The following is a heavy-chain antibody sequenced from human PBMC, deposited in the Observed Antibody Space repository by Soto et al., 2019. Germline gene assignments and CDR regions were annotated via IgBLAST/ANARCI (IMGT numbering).Heavy chain of an antibody. Sequence: SETLSLTCTVSGVSISSYYWSWIRQPPGKGLEYIGYIYYTGSTSYSPSLKSRVTTSVDTSKNQFSLKVNSVTAADTAVYYCARLIGWGSSPRTGYYYMDVWGKGTTVTVSS. V-gene: IGHV4-59*08. J-gene: IGHJ6*03. CDR2: IYYTGST. CDR3: ARLIGWGSSPRTGYYYMDV. CDR1: GVSISSYY. D-gene: IGHD3-10*01.